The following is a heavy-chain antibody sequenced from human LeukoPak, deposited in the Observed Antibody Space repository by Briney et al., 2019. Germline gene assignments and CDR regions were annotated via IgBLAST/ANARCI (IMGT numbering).Heavy chain of an antibody. Sequence: SETLSLTCTVSGGSISSYYWSWIRQPAGKGLEWIGRIYTSGSTNYNPSLKSRVTMSVDTSKNQFSLKLSSVTAADTAVYYCARDKKPGPSIICWGREPLATVPS. D-gene: IGHD1-1*01. V-gene: IGHV4-4*07. CDR1: GGSISSYY. J-gene: IGHJ4*02. CDR3: ARDKKPGPSIIC. CDR2: IYTSGST.